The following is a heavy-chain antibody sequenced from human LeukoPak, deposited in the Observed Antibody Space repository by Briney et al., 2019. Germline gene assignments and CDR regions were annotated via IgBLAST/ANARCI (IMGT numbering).Heavy chain of an antibody. Sequence: GGSLRPSCVASGFSLSNYGIHWVRQAPGKGLEWVAFVVYDGGNKFYADSVKGRFTVSRDNAKNTQYLELNSLRAEDTAIYYCANLYPHMDVWGKGTTVTVSS. V-gene: IGHV3-30*02. CDR2: VVYDGGNK. CDR3: ANLYPHMDV. D-gene: IGHD3-16*02. J-gene: IGHJ6*03. CDR1: GFSLSNYG.